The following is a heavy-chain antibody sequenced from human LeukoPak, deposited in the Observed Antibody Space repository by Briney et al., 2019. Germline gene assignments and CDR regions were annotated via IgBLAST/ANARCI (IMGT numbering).Heavy chain of an antibody. V-gene: IGHV4-34*01. D-gene: IGHD2-15*01. CDR2: INHSGST. CDR3: ARDPRRYCSGGSCYFDY. Sequence: SETLSFTCAVYGGSFSGYYWSWIRQPPGKGLEWIGEINHSGSTNYNPSLKSRVTISVDTSKNQFSLKLSSVTAADTAVYYCARDPRRYCSGGSCYFDYWGQGTLVTVSS. CDR1: GGSFSGYY. J-gene: IGHJ4*02.